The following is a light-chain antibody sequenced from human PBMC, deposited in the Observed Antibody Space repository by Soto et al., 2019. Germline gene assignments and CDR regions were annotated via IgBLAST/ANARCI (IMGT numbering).Light chain of an antibody. Sequence: QSALAQPASVSGSPGQSITISCTGTSSDVGGYNYVSWYQQHPGKAPKLMIYDVSNRPSGVSNRFSGSKSGNTASLTISGLLAEDVADYYCSSYTSSSTPLYVFGTGNKVTVL. CDR3: SSYTSSSTPLYV. J-gene: IGLJ1*01. CDR2: DVS. CDR1: SSDVGGYNY. V-gene: IGLV2-14*01.